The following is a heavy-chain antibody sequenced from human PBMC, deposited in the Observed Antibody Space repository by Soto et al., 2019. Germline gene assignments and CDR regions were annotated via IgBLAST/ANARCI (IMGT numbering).Heavy chain of an antibody. CDR3: VRSRGYDSSGYYYVYAFDI. CDR2: IIPIFGTA. V-gene: IGHV1-69*01. J-gene: IGHJ3*02. D-gene: IGHD3-22*01. CDR1: GGTFSSYA. Sequence: QVQLVQSGAEVKKPGSSVKVSCKASGGTFSSYAISWVRQAPGQGLEWMGGIIPIFGTANYAQKFQGRVTITADESTSTAYMELSSLRSEDTAVYYCVRSRGYDSSGYYYVYAFDIWGQGTMVTVSS.